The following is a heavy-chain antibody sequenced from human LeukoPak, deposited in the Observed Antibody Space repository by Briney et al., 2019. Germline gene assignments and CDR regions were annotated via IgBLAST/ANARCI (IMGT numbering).Heavy chain of an antibody. CDR3: TKSRFGGGDFLFSAFDI. CDR2: IYYSGST. D-gene: IGHD2-21*02. CDR1: GGSFSSGSYY. V-gene: IGHV4-61*01. Sequence: SETLSLTCTVSGGSFSSGSYYWSWIRQPPGKGLEWIGYIYYSGSTNYNPSLKSRVTISVDTSKNQFSLKLSSVTAADTAVYYCTKSRFGGGDFLFSAFDIWGQGTMVTVSS. J-gene: IGHJ3*02.